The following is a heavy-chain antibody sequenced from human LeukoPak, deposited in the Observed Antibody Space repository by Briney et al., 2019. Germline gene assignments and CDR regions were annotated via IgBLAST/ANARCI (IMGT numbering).Heavy chain of an antibody. CDR2: IYWDDDK. V-gene: IGHV2-5*02. J-gene: IGHJ3*02. D-gene: IGHD1-26*01. CDR3: AHTQKDNGNYYAFDI. Sequence: SGPTLVKPTQTRTLTCTLSGFSLSTSGVGVGWIRQPPGKALEWLSLIYWDDDKRYSPSLKSRLTITKDTSKNQVVLAMTNMDPVDTATYYCAHTQKDNGNYYAFDIWGQGTMVTVSS. CDR1: GFSLSTSGVG.